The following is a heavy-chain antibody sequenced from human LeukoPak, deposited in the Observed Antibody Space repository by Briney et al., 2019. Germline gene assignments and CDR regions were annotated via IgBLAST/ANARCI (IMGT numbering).Heavy chain of an antibody. V-gene: IGHV1-2*02. Sequence: ASVKVSCKASGYTFTSYYMHWVRQAPGQGLEWMGWITPNSGGTNYAQKFQDRVSMTRDTSINTAYMELSRLRSDDTAVYYCARVSSDEVAYFWGQGTLVTVSS. CDR2: ITPNSGGT. D-gene: IGHD2/OR15-2a*01. CDR1: GYTFTSYY. CDR3: ARVSSDEVAYF. J-gene: IGHJ4*02.